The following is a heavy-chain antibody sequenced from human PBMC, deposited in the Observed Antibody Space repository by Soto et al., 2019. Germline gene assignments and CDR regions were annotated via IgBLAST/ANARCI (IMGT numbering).Heavy chain of an antibody. CDR2: IYNSGST. CDR1: GGSISGYY. D-gene: IGHD4-17*01. Sequence: PSETLSLTCTVSGGSISGYYLSWIRQPPGKGLEWIGYIYNSGSTNYNPSLKSRVTISVDTSKNQFSLKLSSVTAADTAVYYCAYGDSRGPFDSWGQGTLVTVSS. V-gene: IGHV4-59*01. J-gene: IGHJ4*02. CDR3: AYGDSRGPFDS.